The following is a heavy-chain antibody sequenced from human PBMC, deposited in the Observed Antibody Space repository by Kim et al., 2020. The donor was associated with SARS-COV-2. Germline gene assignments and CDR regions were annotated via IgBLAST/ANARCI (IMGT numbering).Heavy chain of an antibody. D-gene: IGHD2-21*01. V-gene: IGHV3-33*08. Sequence: GGSLRLSCVASGFTFSTYGMHWVRQAPGKGLEWVAVIWYDGSKKYYADSVKGRFTISRDNSKNTLYLQMNSLRAEDTALYYCARDESGGDYYTACDFWGQGTMVTVS. CDR1: GFTFSTYG. CDR3: ARDESGGDYYTACDF. CDR2: IWYDGSKK. J-gene: IGHJ3*01.